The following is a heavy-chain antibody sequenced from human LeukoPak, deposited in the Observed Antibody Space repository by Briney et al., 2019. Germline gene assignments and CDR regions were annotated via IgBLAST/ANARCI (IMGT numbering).Heavy chain of an antibody. V-gene: IGHV3-48*02. D-gene: IGHD3-22*01. Sequence: GGSLRLSCAASGFTFSTYSMNWVRQAPGKGLEWVSYISSSTTYYADSVKGRFTISRDHAKNSLYLQMNSLRDEDTAVYYCARPALGVYDSSGSYYEPFDYWGQGTLVTVSS. J-gene: IGHJ4*02. CDR1: GFTFSTYS. CDR3: ARPALGVYDSSGSYYEPFDY. CDR2: ISSSTT.